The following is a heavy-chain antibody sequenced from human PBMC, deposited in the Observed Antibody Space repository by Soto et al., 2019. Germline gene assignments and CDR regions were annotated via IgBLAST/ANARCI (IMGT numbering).Heavy chain of an antibody. J-gene: IGHJ4*02. CDR3: AREVSLGVAAAGYFAS. V-gene: IGHV3-30*04. CDR2: ISYDGNTK. Sequence: QVHLAESGGGVVQPGRSLRRSCAASGFTFSNYPMNWVRQAPGKGLEWVAVISYDGNTKHYADSVKGRCTISRDNPRNTLYLKMHSLRVEDTAVYYCAREVSLGVAAAGYFASWGQGAQVTVSS. CDR1: GFTFSNYP. D-gene: IGHD6-25*01.